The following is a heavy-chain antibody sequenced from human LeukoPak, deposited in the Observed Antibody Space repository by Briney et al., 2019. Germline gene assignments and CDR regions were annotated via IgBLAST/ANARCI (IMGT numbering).Heavy chain of an antibody. CDR3: ARETVVTDYMDV. V-gene: IGHV4-4*07. J-gene: IGHJ6*03. CDR2: IYASGST. D-gene: IGHD4-23*01. CDR1: GGSISSYY. Sequence: SETLSLTCTVSGGSISSYYWSWIRQPAGKGLEWIGRIYASGSTNYNPSFKSRVTMSLDTSKNQFSLKLSSVTAADTAVYYCARETVVTDYMDVWGKGTTVTISS.